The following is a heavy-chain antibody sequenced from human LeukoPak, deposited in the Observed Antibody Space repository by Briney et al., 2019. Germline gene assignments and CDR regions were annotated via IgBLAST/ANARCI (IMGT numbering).Heavy chain of an antibody. V-gene: IGHV5-51*01. CDR2: IYPGDSDT. J-gene: IGHJ6*02. CDR1: GSSFTSYW. Sequence: GASLLISCKGSGSSFTSYWIGWVRQMPGKGLEWMGIIYPGDSDTRYNPSFQGEVIISVDKSMSTAYLQWSSLQASDAAMYYCGRGYCSSPSCQGYYYYGMDVWRQGTTVTVSS. CDR3: GRGYCSSPSCQGYYYYGMDV. D-gene: IGHD2-2*01.